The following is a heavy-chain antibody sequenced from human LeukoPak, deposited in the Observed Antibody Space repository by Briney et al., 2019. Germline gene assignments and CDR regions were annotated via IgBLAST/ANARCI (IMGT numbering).Heavy chain of an antibody. CDR1: GGSFSGYY. V-gene: IGHV4-34*01. Sequence: SETLSLTCAVYGGSFSGYYWSWIRQPPGKGLEWIGEINHSGSTNYNPSLKSRVTISVDTSKNQFSLKLSSATAADTAVYYCARAHPIDYWGQGTLVTVSS. CDR2: INHSGST. J-gene: IGHJ4*02. CDR3: ARAHPIDY.